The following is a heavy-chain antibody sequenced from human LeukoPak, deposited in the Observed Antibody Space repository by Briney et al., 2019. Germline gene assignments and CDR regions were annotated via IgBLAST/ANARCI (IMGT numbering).Heavy chain of an antibody. V-gene: IGHV3-30*18. CDR3: AKVLWIQLWGPFDY. D-gene: IGHD5-18*01. CDR1: GFTFSSYG. CDR2: ISYDGSNK. Sequence: PGRSLRLSCAASGFTFSSYGMHWVRQAPGKGLEWVAVISYDGSNKYYADSVKGRFTISRDNSKNTLYLQMNSLRAEDTAVYYCAKVLWIQLWGPFDYWGQGTLVTVSS. J-gene: IGHJ4*02.